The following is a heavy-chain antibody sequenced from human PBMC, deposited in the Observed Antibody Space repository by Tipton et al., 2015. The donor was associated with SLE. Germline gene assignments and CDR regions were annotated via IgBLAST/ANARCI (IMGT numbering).Heavy chain of an antibody. CDR3: ARDRTTVQAADHYFYYGLDV. J-gene: IGHJ6*02. CDR1: GYTFTSYA. V-gene: IGHV1-69*01. Sequence: QLVQSGAEVKKPGASVKVSCKASGYTFTSYAMNWVRQAPGQGLEWMGWIIPMFGTTNYAQKFQGRVTIAADESTSTAYMELSNLRSEDTAVYYCARDRTTVQAADHYFYYGLDVWGQGTTVTVSS. CDR2: IIPMFGTT. D-gene: IGHD4-17*01.